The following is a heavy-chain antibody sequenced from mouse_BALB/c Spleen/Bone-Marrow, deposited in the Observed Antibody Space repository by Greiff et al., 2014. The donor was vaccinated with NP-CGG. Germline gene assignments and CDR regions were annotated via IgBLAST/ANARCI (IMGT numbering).Heavy chain of an antibody. CDR3: AREIITSFAY. CDR2: INPGSGGT. Sequence: VQLVESGAELVRPGTSVKVSCKASGYAFTNYLIEWVKQRPGQGLEWIGVINPGSGGTNYNGKFKGKATLTADKSSSTAYMQLSSLTSDDSAVYFCAREIITSFAYWGQGTLVTVSA. D-gene: IGHD1-1*01. V-gene: IGHV1-54*01. J-gene: IGHJ3*01. CDR1: GYAFTNYL.